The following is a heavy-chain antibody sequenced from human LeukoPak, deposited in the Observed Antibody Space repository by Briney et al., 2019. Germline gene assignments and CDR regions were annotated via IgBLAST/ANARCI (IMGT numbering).Heavy chain of an antibody. J-gene: IGHJ4*02. Sequence: ASVKVSCKASGYTFTGYYMHWVRQAPGQGLEWMGWINPNSGGTNYAQKFQGRVTMTRDTSISTAYMELSRLRSDDTAVYYCAIDYLLGYYSGGSCYGALDYWGQGTLVTVSS. CDR2: INPNSGGT. V-gene: IGHV1-2*02. CDR3: AIDYLLGYYSGGSCYGALDY. CDR1: GYTFTGYY. D-gene: IGHD2-15*01.